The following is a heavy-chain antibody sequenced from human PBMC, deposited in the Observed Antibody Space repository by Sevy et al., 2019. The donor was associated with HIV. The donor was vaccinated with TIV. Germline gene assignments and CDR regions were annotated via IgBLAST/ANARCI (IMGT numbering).Heavy chain of an antibody. D-gene: IGHD3-3*01. J-gene: IGHJ3*02. CDR3: AREWGGGYDFWSGYYTAFDI. CDR2: IKQDGSEK. V-gene: IGHV3-7*03. Sequence: GGSLRLSCAASGFTFSSYWMSWVRQAPGKGLEWVANIKQDGSEKYYVDSVKGRFTISRDNAKNSLYLQMNGLRAEDTAVYYCAREWGGGYDFWSGYYTAFDIWGQGTMVTVSS. CDR1: GFTFSSYW.